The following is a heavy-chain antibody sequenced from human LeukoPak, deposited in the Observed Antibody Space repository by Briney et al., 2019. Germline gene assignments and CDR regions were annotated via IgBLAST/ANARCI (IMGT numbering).Heavy chain of an antibody. CDR1: GGSISSNGYY. CDR3: ARHEYGSGSYYPALFGY. D-gene: IGHD3-10*01. V-gene: IGHV4-39*01. CDR2: MYHSGSA. Sequence: SETLSLTCTVSGGSISSNGYYWGWVRQPPGKGLEWIGSMYHSGSAYYNLSLKSRVTISVDTSKNQFSLRLSSVTAADTSVYYCARHEYGSGSYYPALFGYWGQGTLVTVSS. J-gene: IGHJ4*02.